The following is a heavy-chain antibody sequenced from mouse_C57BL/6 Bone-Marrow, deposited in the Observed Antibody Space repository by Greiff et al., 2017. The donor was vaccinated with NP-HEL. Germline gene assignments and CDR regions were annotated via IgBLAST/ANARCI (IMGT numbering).Heavy chain of an antibody. CDR3: ARPPYYGSRAWIAY. D-gene: IGHD1-1*01. Sequence: QVQLQQPGAELVKPGASVKLSCKASGYTFTSYWMHWVKQRPGQGLEWIGLIHPNSGSTNYNEKFKSKATLTVDKSSSTAYMQLSSLTSEDSAVYYCARPPYYGSRAWIAYWGQGTLVTVSA. J-gene: IGHJ3*01. V-gene: IGHV1-64*01. CDR2: IHPNSGST. CDR1: GYTFTSYW.